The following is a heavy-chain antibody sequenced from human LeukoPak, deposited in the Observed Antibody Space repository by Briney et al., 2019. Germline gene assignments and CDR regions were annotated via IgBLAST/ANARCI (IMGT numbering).Heavy chain of an antibody. CDR2: ISSSSSSI. CDR3: ARYHVVRGVIDY. J-gene: IGHJ4*02. V-gene: IGHV3-21*01. Sequence: PGGSLRLSCAASGFTFSSYSMNWVRQAPGKGLEWVSSISSSSSSIYYADSVKGRFTISRDNAKNSLYLQMNSLRAEDTAVYYCARYHVVRGVIDYWGQGTLVTVSS. D-gene: IGHD3-10*01. CDR1: GFTFSSYS.